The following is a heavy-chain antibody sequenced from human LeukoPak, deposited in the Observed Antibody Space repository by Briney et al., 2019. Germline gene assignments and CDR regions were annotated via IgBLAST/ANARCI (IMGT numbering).Heavy chain of an antibody. D-gene: IGHD3-22*01. CDR1: GGTFSSYA. CDR2: IIPIFGTA. J-gene: IGHJ4*02. Sequence: ASVKVSCKASGGTFSSYATSWVRQAPGQGLEWMGGIIPIFGTANYAQKFQGRVTITADESTSTAYMELSSLRSEDTAVYYCAIDSSGYSSPVFDYWGQGTLVTVSS. V-gene: IGHV1-69*13. CDR3: AIDSSGYSSPVFDY.